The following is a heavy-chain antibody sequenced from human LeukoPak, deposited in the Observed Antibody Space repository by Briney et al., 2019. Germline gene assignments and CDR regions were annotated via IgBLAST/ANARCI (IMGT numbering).Heavy chain of an antibody. CDR2: IYYSGST. J-gene: IGHJ4*02. CDR3: ARYGSSGALDY. V-gene: IGHV4-39*01. CDR1: GGSISSSSYY. Sequence: SETLSLTCTVSGGSISSSSYYWGWIRQPPGKGLEWIGSIYYSGSTYYNPSLKSRVTISVDTSKNQFSLKLSSVTAADTAVYYCARYGSSGALDYWGQGTLVTVSS. D-gene: IGHD6-19*01.